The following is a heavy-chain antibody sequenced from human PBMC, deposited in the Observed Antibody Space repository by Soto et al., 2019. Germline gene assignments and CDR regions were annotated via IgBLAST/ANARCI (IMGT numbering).Heavy chain of an antibody. CDR2: IYYSGST. CDR3: ARTQCSSTRCYVGSWDY. J-gene: IGHJ4*02. CDR1: GGSISSYY. D-gene: IGHD2-2*01. Sequence: SETLSLTCTVSGGSISSYYWSWIRQPPGRGLEWIGYIYYSGSTNYNPSLKSRVTMTRDTSNSTGYMELSRLRSDDTAVYYCARTQCSSTRCYVGSWDYWGQGTLVTVSS. V-gene: IGHV4-59*01.